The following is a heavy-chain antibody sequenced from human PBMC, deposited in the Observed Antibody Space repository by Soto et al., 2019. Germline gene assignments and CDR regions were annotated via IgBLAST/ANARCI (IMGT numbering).Heavy chain of an antibody. D-gene: IGHD1-7*01. J-gene: IGHJ6*02. V-gene: IGHV3-23*01. Sequence: EVQLLESGGGLVQPGGSRRLSCAASGFAFSSYAMSWVRQAPGKGLEWVSGISGSGGSTYYADSVKGRFTISRDNSKNTLYLQMNSLRAEDTAVYYCARRTITGTTHYYYGMDVWGQGTTVTVSS. CDR2: ISGSGGST. CDR1: GFAFSSYA. CDR3: ARRTITGTTHYYYGMDV.